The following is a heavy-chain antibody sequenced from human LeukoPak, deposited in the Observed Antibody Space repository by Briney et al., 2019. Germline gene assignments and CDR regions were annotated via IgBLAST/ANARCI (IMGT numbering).Heavy chain of an antibody. CDR2: IYYLGST. V-gene: IGHV4-59*08. D-gene: IGHD3-22*01. CDR1: GGSISSYY. CDR3: ARRGHYYDSSGYYHQFDY. J-gene: IGHJ4*02. Sequence: SETLSLTCTVSGGSISSYYWTWIRQPPGKGLEWIGYIYYLGSTNYNPSFESRVTISVDTSKNQFSLKLSSVTAADTAVYYCARRGHYYDSSGYYHQFDYWGQGTLVTVSS.